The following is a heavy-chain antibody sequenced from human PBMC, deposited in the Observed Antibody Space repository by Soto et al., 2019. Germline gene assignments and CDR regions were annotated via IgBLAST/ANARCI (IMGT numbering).Heavy chain of an antibody. J-gene: IGHJ6*02. CDR2: IYPDDSDT. CDR3: ARGGYSYGHKLAYYYYYGMDV. CDR1: GYSFTSYW. Sequence: GESLKISCKGSGYSFTSYWIGWVRQMPGKGLEWMGIIYPDDSDTRYSPSFQGQVTISADKSISTAYLQWSSLKASDTAMYYCARGGYSYGHKLAYYYYYGMDVWGQGTTVTVSS. V-gene: IGHV5-51*01. D-gene: IGHD5-18*01.